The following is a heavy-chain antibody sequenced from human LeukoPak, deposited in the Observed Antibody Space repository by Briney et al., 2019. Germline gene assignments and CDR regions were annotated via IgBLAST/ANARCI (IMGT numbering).Heavy chain of an antibody. J-gene: IGHJ4*02. CDR2: IYHSGST. D-gene: IGHD3-22*01. Sequence: SETLSLTCTVSHYSISSNYYWGWIRQPPGKGLEWIGSIYHSGSTYYNPSLKSRVTISVDTSKNQFSLKLTSVTAADTTVYYCARSSGYMSYWGQGTLVTVSS. CDR1: HYSISSNYY. V-gene: IGHV4-38-2*02. CDR3: ARSSGYMSY.